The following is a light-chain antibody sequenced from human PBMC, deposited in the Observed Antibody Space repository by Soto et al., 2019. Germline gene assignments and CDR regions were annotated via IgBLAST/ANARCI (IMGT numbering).Light chain of an antibody. CDR3: QQSYSTPPWT. CDR2: AAS. Sequence: DIQITQSPYSLSASVGDRVTITCRASQSISSYLNWYQQKPGKAPKLLIYAASSLQSGVPSRFSGSGSGTDFTLTISSLQPEYFATYYCQQSYSTPPWTFGQGTKVEIK. J-gene: IGKJ1*01. CDR1: QSISSY. V-gene: IGKV1-39*01.